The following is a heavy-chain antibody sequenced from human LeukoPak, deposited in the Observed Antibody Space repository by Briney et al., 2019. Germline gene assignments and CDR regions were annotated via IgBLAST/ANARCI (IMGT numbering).Heavy chain of an antibody. CDR3: ARARKGDFWSGYYAYYYYYMDV. J-gene: IGHJ6*03. CDR2: IYYSGST. CDR1: GGSISSYY. D-gene: IGHD3-3*01. V-gene: IGHV4-59*12. Sequence: SETLSLTCTVSGGSISSYYWSWIRQPPGKGLEWVGYIYYSGSTNYNPSLKSRVTISVDTSKNQFSLKLSSVTAADPGVYYCARARKGDFWSGYYAYYYYYMDVWGKGTTVTVSS.